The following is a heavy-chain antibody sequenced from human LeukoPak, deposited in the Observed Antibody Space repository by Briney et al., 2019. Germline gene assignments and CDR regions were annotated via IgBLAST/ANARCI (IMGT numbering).Heavy chain of an antibody. J-gene: IGHJ4*02. D-gene: IGHD5-12*01. CDR3: ARGPSGYHNT. V-gene: IGHV3-7*01. CDR2: IKADGSEK. Sequence: PGGSLRLSSTASGFRFHDYWMSWVRQLPGKGLEYVANIKADGSEKNYLDSVKGRFTISRDNAKTSLYLQMNSLRAEDTAVYYCARGPSGYHNTGGQGTLVTVSS. CDR1: GFRFHDYW.